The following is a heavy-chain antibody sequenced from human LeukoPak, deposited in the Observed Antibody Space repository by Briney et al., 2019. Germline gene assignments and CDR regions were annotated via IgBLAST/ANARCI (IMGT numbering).Heavy chain of an antibody. D-gene: IGHD2-15*01. J-gene: IGHJ3*02. CDR1: GGSINNYY. Sequence: PSETLSLTCTVSGGSINNYYWSWIRQPAGKGLEWIGRIYTRGSTNYNPSLKSRVTMSVDTSKNQFSLKLSSVTAADTAVYYCARGRYCSADVCSGGDAFDIWGQGTMVSVSS. CDR2: IYTRGST. V-gene: IGHV4-4*07. CDR3: ARGRYCSADVCSGGDAFDI.